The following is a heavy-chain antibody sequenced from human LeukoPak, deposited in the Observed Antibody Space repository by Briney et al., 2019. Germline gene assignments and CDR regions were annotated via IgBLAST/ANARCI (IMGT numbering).Heavy chain of an antibody. CDR2: INPSGGST. CDR3: ARVALPYCSSTSCHWFDP. CDR1: GYTFTSYY. Sequence: ASVKVSCKASGYTFTSYYMHWVRQAPGQGLEWMGIINPSGGSTSYAQKFQGRVTMTRDTSTSTVYMELSSLRSEDTAVYYCARVALPYCSSTSCHWFDPWGQGTLVTVSS. D-gene: IGHD2-2*01. J-gene: IGHJ5*02. V-gene: IGHV1-46*03.